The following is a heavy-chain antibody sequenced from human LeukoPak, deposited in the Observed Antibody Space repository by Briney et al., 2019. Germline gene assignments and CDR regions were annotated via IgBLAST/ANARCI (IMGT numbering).Heavy chain of an antibody. V-gene: IGHV3-21*01. D-gene: IGHD1-26*01. CDR2: ISSSSSYI. J-gene: IGHJ1*01. CDR1: GFTFSSYS. Sequence: GGSLRLSCAASGFTFSSYSMNWVRQAPGKGLEWVSSISSSSSYIYYADSVKGRFTTSRDNAKNSLYLQMNSLRAEDTAVYYCARDGKSGSYVNFQHWGQGTLVTVSS. CDR3: ARDGKSGSYVNFQH.